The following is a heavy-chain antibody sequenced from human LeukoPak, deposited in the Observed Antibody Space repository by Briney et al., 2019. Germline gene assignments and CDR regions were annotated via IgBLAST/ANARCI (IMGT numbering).Heavy chain of an antibody. V-gene: IGHV3-53*01. CDR2: IYSGGTT. J-gene: IGHJ4*02. CDR1: GFPVRSRY. D-gene: IGHD3-3*01. CDR3: ASLEGGPSDGR. Sequence: GGSLRLSCEVSGFPVRSRYMTWVRQPPGKGLECVAVIYSGGTTYHIDSVKGRFTISRDISKSTMYLEMNNLRVEDTAIYYCASLEGGPSDGRWGQGALVTVSS.